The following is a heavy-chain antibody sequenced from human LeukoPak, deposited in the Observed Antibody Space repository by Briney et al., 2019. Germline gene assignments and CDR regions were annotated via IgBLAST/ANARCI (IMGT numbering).Heavy chain of an antibody. CDR3: AKDLSGPHYYYYYGVDV. CDR2: ISWNSGII. V-gene: IGHV3-9*01. CDR1: GFTFDDYA. D-gene: IGHD5-12*01. J-gene: IGHJ6*02. Sequence: GGSLRLSCAASGFTFDDYAMNWVRQAPGKGLEWVSGISWNSGIIGYADSVKGRFTISRDNAKNSLYLQMNSLRSEDTALYYCAKDLSGPHYYYYYGVDVWGQGTTVTVSS.